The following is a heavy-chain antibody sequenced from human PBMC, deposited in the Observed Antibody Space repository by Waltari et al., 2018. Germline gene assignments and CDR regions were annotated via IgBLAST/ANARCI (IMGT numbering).Heavy chain of an antibody. Sequence: EVQLVESGGGLVQPGGSLRLSCADSGFIFSSHWMPWVRQPPGQGLVWCARFRGEVGDSTYAESVKGRFTISRDNAKNTLYLQINSLRAEDTAIYYCATDLILGSGSFGYWGQGTLVTVSS. J-gene: IGHJ4*02. CDR2: FRGEVGDS. CDR3: ATDLILGSGSFGY. V-gene: IGHV3-74*03. CDR1: GFIFSSHW. D-gene: IGHD1-26*01.